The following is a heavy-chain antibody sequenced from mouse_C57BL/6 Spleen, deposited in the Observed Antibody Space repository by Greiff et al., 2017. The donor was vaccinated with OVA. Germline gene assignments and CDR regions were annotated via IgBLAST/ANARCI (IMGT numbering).Heavy chain of an antibody. Sequence: QVQLQQSGPELVKPGASVKISCKASGYAFSSSWMNWVQQRPGKGLEWIGRIYPGDGDTNYNGKFKGKATLTADKSSSTAYMQLSSLTSEDSAVYFCAGDIYYGYDLFAYWGQGTLVTVSA. V-gene: IGHV1-82*01. J-gene: IGHJ3*01. CDR2: IYPGDGDT. CDR3: AGDIYYGYDLFAY. D-gene: IGHD2-2*01. CDR1: GYAFSSSW.